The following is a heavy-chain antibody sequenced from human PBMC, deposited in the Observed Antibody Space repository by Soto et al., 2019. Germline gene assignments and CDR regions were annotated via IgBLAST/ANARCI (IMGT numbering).Heavy chain of an antibody. J-gene: IGHJ4*02. CDR3: ARDPTPYSGSTQVGY. CDR1: GGSISSGGYY. D-gene: IGHD1-26*01. V-gene: IGHV4-31*03. Sequence: PSETLSLTCTVSGGSISSGGYYWSWIRQHPGKGLEWIGYIYYSGSTYYNPSLKSRVTISVDTSKNQFSLKLSSVTAADTAVYYCARDPTPYSGSTQVGYWGQGTLVTVSS. CDR2: IYYSGST.